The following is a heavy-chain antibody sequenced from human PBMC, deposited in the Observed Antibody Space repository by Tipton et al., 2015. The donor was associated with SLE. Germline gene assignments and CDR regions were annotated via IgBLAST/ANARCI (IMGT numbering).Heavy chain of an antibody. Sequence: TLSLTCTVSGGSISSYYWSWIRQPPGKGLEWIGSIYYSGSTYYNPSLKSRVTISVDTSKNQFSLKLTSVTAADTAVYYCARLLGFDYWGQGTLVTVSS. D-gene: IGHD2-15*01. V-gene: IGHV4-59*05. CDR2: IYYSGST. J-gene: IGHJ4*02. CDR1: GGSISSYY. CDR3: ARLLGFDY.